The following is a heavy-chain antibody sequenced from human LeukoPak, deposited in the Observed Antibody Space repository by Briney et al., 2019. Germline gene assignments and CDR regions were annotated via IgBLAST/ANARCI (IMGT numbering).Heavy chain of an antibody. CDR3: ARRGSSSSTLDYYFDY. CDR2: IYYSGSP. D-gene: IGHD6-6*01. V-gene: IGHV4-39*01. CDR1: GGSISSNIHY. Sequence: SETLSLTCTVSGGSISSNIHYWGWIRQPPGKGLEWIASIYYSGSPYYNPSLKSRFTISVDTSKNQFSLKLSSVTAADTAVYYCARRGSSSSTLDYYFDYWGQGTLVTVSS. J-gene: IGHJ4*02.